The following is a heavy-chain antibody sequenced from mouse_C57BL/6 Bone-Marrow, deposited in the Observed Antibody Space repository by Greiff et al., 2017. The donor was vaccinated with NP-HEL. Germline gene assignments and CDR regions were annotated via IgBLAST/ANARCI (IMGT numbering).Heavy chain of an antibody. Sequence: EVKLVESGGGLVQPGGSLKLSCAASGFTFSDYGMAWVRQAPRKGPEWVAFISNLAYSIYYADTVTGRFTISRENAKNTLYLEMSSLRSEDTAMYYCARHTAQAGAMDYWGQGTSVTVSS. V-gene: IGHV5-15*04. CDR2: ISNLAYSI. D-gene: IGHD3-2*02. CDR3: ARHTAQAGAMDY. CDR1: GFTFSDYG. J-gene: IGHJ4*01.